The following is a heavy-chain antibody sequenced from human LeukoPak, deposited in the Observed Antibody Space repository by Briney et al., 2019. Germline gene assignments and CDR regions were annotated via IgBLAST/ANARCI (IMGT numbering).Heavy chain of an antibody. CDR2: ISDNGRST. V-gene: IGHV3-23*01. D-gene: IGHD1-7*01. CDR3: AKDLAGTTSFDF. J-gene: IGHJ4*02. CDR1: GFTFSNNA. Sequence: GGSLRLSCGASGFTFSNNAMYWVRQAPGKGLEWVSGISDNGRSTYYADSVKGRFTISRDKSKNMLYLQMDSLRAEDTAIYYCAKDLAGTTSFDFWGQGTLVTVSS.